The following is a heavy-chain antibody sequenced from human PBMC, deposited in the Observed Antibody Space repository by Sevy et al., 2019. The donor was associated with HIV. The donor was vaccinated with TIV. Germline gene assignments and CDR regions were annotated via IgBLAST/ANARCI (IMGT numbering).Heavy chain of an antibody. D-gene: IGHD4-17*01. Sequence: GGSLRLSCAASGFIFSKFAQSWVRQAPGRGLEWVSAVSGNDGSTYYAASVKGRFTISRDISENMLYLQMNSLSAEDTAVYYCAKDFSYGGNSWNFDFWGQGTLVTVSS. CDR3: AKDFSYGGNSWNFDF. CDR2: VSGNDGST. CDR1: GFIFSKFA. V-gene: IGHV3-23*01. J-gene: IGHJ4*02.